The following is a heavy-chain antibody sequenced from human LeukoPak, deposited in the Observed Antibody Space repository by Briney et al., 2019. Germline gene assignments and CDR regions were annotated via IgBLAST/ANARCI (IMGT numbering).Heavy chain of an antibody. Sequence: SETLSLTCTVSGGSISSYYWSWIRQPPGKGLEWIGEINHSGSTNYNPSLKSRVTISVDTSKNQFSLKLSSVTAADTAVYYCARSPIMITFGGVIVSDAFDIWGQGTMVTVSS. D-gene: IGHD3-16*02. V-gene: IGHV4-34*01. CDR1: GGSISSYY. CDR2: INHSGST. CDR3: ARSPIMITFGGVIVSDAFDI. J-gene: IGHJ3*02.